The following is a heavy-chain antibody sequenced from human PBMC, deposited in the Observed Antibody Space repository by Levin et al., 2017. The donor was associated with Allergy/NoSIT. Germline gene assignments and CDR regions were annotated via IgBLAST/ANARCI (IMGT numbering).Heavy chain of an antibody. CDR2: INPDSGDT. CDR3: ARMLTGTWEWFDP. J-gene: IGHJ5*02. CDR1: GYTFTGYY. V-gene: IGHV1-2*02. D-gene: IGHD1-7*01. Sequence: ASVKVSCKASGYTFTGYYIHWVRQAPGQGLEWMGWINPDSGDTKCSQKFQDRVTMTRDTSISTAYMEVTRLRFEDTAIYFCARMLTGTWEWFDPWGQGTLVTVSS.